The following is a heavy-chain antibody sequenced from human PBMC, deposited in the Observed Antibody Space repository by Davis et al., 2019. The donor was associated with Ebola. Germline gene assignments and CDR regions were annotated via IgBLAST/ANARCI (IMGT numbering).Heavy chain of an antibody. D-gene: IGHD3-9*01. J-gene: IGHJ6*02. Sequence: SVKVSCKASGGTFSSYAISWVRQAPGQGLEWTGGIIPIFGTANYAQKFQGRVTMTRDTSTSTVYMELSSLRSEDTAVYYCARGWGYDILTGHRGYGMDVWGQGTTVTVSS. CDR1: GGTFSSYA. V-gene: IGHV1-69*05. CDR3: ARGWGYDILTGHRGYGMDV. CDR2: IIPIFGTA.